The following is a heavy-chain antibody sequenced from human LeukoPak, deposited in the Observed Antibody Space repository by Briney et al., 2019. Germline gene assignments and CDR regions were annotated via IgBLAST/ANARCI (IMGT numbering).Heavy chain of an antibody. CDR2: LDHSGSP. J-gene: IGHJ4*02. V-gene: IGHV4-38-2*02. CDR1: GYSISTGYY. CDR3: ARFNPESDF. Sequence: SEARSLTCTVTGYSISTGYYWGWIRQAPGKGRELIGSLDHSGSPYYNPSLKSRVTISVDTSKNEFSLKLNSVTAADSGVYYCARFNPESDFWGQGTRVTVSS.